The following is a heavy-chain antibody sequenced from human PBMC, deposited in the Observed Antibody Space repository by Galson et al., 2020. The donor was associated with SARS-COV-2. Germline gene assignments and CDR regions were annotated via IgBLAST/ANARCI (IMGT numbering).Heavy chain of an antibody. Sequence: GGSLRLSCAASGFTFSNAWMSWVRQAPGKGLEWVGRIKSKTDGGTTDYAAPVKGRFTISRDDSKNTLYLQMNSLKTEDTAVYYCSTRPGSGWRPTRSGGLWGQGTLVTVSS. J-gene: IGHJ4*02. D-gene: IGHD3-10*01. CDR3: STRPGSGWRPTRSGGL. CDR2: IKSKTDGGTT. V-gene: IGHV3-15*01. CDR1: GFTFSNAW.